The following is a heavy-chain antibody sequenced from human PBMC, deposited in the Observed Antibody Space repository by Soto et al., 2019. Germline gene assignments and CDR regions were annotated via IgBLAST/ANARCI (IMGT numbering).Heavy chain of an antibody. D-gene: IGHD1-26*01. CDR3: PSIGGRFAY. J-gene: IGHJ4*02. CDR2: IWYDGSNK. Sequence: ALGLSCGGLGVTFCSWGPVGVRQAPGKGLEWVAVIWYDGSNKYYADSVKGRFTISRDNSKNTLYLQMNSLRAEDTAVYYCPSIGGRFAYWGQGTLVTVSS. V-gene: IGHV3-33*01. CDR1: GVTFCSWG.